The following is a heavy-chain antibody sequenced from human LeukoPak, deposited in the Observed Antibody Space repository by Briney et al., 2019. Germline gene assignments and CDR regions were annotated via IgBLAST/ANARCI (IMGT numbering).Heavy chain of an antibody. CDR3: AKASDYGGNEFDF. J-gene: IGHJ5*01. CDR2: IAWNSAYK. V-gene: IGHV3-9*01. CDR1: GFTFEHYG. D-gene: IGHD4-23*01. Sequence: PGRSLRLPCAASGFTFEHYGMHWVRQVPGKGLEWVSYIAWNSAYKGYAGSVRGRFAISRDNAKKSLHLQMNSLTGDDTAFYYCAKASDYGGNEFDFWGQGTLVTVSS.